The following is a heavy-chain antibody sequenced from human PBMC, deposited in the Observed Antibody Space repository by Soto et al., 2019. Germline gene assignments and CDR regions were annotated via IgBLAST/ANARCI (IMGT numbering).Heavy chain of an antibody. V-gene: IGHV2-70*01. J-gene: IGHJ4*02. D-gene: IGHD6-13*01. CDR2: IDWDDDK. CDR3: ARSPRGIASTLAINILDY. Sequence: SGPTLVNPTQTLTLTCTFSGFSLSTSGMCVSWIRQPPGKALEWLALIDWDDDKYYSTSLRTRLTISKDTSKNQVVLTMTNMDPVDTATYYCARSPRGIASTLAINILDYWGQGTLVTVSS. CDR1: GFSLSTSGMC.